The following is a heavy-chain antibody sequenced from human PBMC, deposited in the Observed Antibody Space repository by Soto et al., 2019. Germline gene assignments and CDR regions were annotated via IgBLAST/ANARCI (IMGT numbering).Heavy chain of an antibody. CDR3: ARVTDY. CDR2: IYHSGST. Sequence: PSETRSLTCAVSGGSSSSGGYSWSWNKQPPGKGLEWIGYIYHSGSTYYNPSLKSRVTISVDRSKNQFSLKLSSVTAADTAVYYCARVTDYWGQGTLVTVSS. CDR1: GGSSSSGGYS. J-gene: IGHJ4*02. V-gene: IGHV4-30-2*01.